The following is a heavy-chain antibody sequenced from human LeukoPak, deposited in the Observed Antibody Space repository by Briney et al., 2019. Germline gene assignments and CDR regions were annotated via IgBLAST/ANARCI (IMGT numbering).Heavy chain of an antibody. CDR1: GFTFSSYW. J-gene: IGHJ4*02. V-gene: IGHV3-74*01. D-gene: IGHD1-26*01. CDR3: ARAGYYRFDF. CDR2: INSDGSTI. Sequence: PGGSLRLSCAASGFTFSSYWVRWLRQAPGEGPMWVSRINSDGSTIDYADSVRGRFTISRDNAKNTLYLQMNSLRAEDTAVYYCARAGYYRFDFWGQGTLVTVSS.